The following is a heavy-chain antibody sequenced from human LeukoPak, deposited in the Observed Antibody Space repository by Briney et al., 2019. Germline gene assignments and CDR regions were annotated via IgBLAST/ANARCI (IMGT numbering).Heavy chain of an antibody. J-gene: IGHJ5*02. CDR1: GYTLTELS. CDR3: ARWFGESFMLTYNWFDP. D-gene: IGHD3-10*01. CDR2: FDPEDGET. V-gene: IGHV1-24*01. Sequence: ASVKVSCKVSGYTLTELSMHWVRQAPGKGLEWMGGFDPEDGETIYAQKFQGRVTMTEDTSTDTAYMELSSLRSEDTAVYYCARWFGESFMLTYNWFDPWGQGTLVTVSS.